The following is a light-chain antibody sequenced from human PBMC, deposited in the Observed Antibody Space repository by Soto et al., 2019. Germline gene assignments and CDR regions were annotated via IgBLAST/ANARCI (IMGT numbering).Light chain of an antibody. CDR2: NNN. J-gene: IGLJ3*02. CDR3: QSYDTSLSGWV. CDR1: SSNLGAGYH. V-gene: IGLV1-40*01. Sequence: QAVVTQPPSVSGAPGQRVTISCSGSSSNLGAGYHVHWYQHLPGTAPKLLIYNNNNRPSGVPDRFSGSKSGTSASLAITGLQAEDEADYYCQSYDTSLSGWVFGGGTKLTVL.